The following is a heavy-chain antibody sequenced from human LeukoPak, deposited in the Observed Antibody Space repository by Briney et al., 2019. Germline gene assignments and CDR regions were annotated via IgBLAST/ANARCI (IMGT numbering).Heavy chain of an antibody. D-gene: IGHD4-17*01. CDR2: IYPYTGGT. V-gene: IGHV1-2*02. Sequence: GASVKVSRKASGYIFTGYYMYWVRQAPGQGLEWMGWIYPYTGGTDSAQKFQGRITMTRDTSISTAYMELSRLRSDDTAAYYCARYYGEAPPYWGQGTLVIVSS. CDR1: GYIFTGYY. J-gene: IGHJ4*02. CDR3: ARYYGEAPPY.